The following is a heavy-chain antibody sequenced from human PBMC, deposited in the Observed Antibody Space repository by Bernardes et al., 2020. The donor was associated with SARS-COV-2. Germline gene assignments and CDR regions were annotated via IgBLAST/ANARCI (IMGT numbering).Heavy chain of an antibody. J-gene: IGHJ2*01. D-gene: IGHD2-2*01. CDR3: ATQGYCSGTRCILKHWYFDL. V-gene: IGHV3-23*01. CDR1: GFTLSHYA. Sequence: GSLRLSCAASGFTLSHYAMSWVRQAPGKGLEWVSAISGSGDSTNYADSVKGRFTISRDNSKNTLYLQMNSLRAEDTAVYYCATQGYCSGTRCILKHWYFDLWGRGTLVTVSS. CDR2: ISGSGDST.